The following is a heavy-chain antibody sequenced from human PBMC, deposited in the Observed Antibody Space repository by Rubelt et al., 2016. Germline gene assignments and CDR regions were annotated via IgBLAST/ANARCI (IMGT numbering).Heavy chain of an antibody. CDR2: INHSGST. J-gene: IGHJ5*02. CDR1: GGSFSGYY. CDR3: ARVSGYSYGSTGVNWFDP. Sequence: QVQLQQWGAGLLKPSETLSLTCAVYGGSFSGYYWSWIRQPPGKGLEWIGEINHSGSTNYNPSLKSRVTISVDTSKNQFSLKLSSVTAADTAVYYCARVSGYSYGSTGVNWFDPWGQGTLVTVSS. V-gene: IGHV4-34*01. D-gene: IGHD5-18*01.